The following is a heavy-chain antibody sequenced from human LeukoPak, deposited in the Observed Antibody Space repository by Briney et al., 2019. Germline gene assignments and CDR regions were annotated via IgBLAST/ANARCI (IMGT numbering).Heavy chain of an antibody. Sequence: ASVKVSCKASGYTFTSYAMHWVRQAPGQRLEWMGWINAGNGNTKYSQKFQGRVTITRDTSASTAYMELSSLRSEDTAVYYCVRTDYGGNSEGYWGQGTLVTVSS. CDR1: GYTFTSYA. J-gene: IGHJ4*02. CDR2: INAGNGNT. V-gene: IGHV1-3*01. CDR3: VRTDYGGNSEGY. D-gene: IGHD4-23*01.